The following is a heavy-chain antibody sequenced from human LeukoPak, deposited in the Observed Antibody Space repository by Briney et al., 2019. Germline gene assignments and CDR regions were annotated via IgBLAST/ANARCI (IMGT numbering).Heavy chain of an antibody. V-gene: IGHV4-61*01. Sequence: SETLSLTCTVSGDSVSSGSDYCSWIRQPPGKGLEWIGYIYYSGSTKYNPSLKSRVTISVDTSKNQFSLKLSSVTAADTAVYYCAVVVVPAADSVAFDIWGQGTMVTVSS. D-gene: IGHD2-2*01. CDR1: GDSVSSGSDY. CDR2: IYYSGST. J-gene: IGHJ3*02. CDR3: AVVVVPAADSVAFDI.